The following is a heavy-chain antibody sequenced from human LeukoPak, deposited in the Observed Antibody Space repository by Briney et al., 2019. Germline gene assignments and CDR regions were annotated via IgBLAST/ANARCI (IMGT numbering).Heavy chain of an antibody. Sequence: GGSLRLSCAASGFTFSYYWMSWVRQAPGKGLEWMANIKDDGSEKYYVDSVKGRFTISRDNAKNSLYLQMNSLRAEDTAVYYCARGDLAAAGLFDYWGQGTLVTVSS. D-gene: IGHD6-13*01. V-gene: IGHV3-7*01. CDR2: IKDDGSEK. CDR1: GFTFSYYW. CDR3: ARGDLAAAGLFDY. J-gene: IGHJ4*02.